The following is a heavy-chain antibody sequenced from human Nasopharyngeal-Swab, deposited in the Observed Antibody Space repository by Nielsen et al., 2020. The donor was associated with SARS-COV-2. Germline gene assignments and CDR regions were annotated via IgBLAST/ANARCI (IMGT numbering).Heavy chain of an antibody. D-gene: IGHD5-12*01. J-gene: IGHJ6*02. Sequence: GGSLRLSCAASGFTFRSYAISWVRQAPGKGLEWVSVISGSDHTTYYADSVKGRFTISRDNSKNTLNLQMNSLRVEDTAIYYCAKDRDSGDDSDDYYHYYGMDVWGQGTTVTVFS. V-gene: IGHV3-23*01. CDR3: AKDRDSGDDSDDYYHYYGMDV. CDR2: ISGSDHTT. CDR1: GFTFRSYA.